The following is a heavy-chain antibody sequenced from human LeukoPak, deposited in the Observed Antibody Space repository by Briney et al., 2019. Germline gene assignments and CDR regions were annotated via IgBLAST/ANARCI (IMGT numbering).Heavy chain of an antibody. CDR1: GFTFTSSA. V-gene: IGHV1-58*02. CDR2: IVVGSGNT. D-gene: IGHD3-10*01. CDR3: AASMQLLWFGELLLPFDP. J-gene: IGHJ5*02. Sequence: GTSVKVSFKASGFTFTSSAMQWVRQARGQRLEWIGWIVVGSGNTNYAQKFQERVTITRDMSTSTAYMELSSLRSEDTAVYYCAASMQLLWFGELLLPFDPWGQGTLVTVSS.